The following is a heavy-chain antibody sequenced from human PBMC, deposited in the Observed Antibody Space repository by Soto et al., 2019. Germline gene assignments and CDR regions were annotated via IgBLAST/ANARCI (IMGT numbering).Heavy chain of an antibody. V-gene: IGHV4-34*01. J-gene: IGHJ4*02. CDR2: INHSGST. CDR3: ARGWYSSGWYNY. Sequence: SETLSLTCAVYGGSFSGYYWSWIRQPPGKGLEWIGEINHSGSTNYNPSLKSRVTISVDTSKNQFSLKLSSVTAADTAVYYCARGWYSSGWYNYWGQGTLVTVSS. D-gene: IGHD6-19*01. CDR1: GGSFSGYY.